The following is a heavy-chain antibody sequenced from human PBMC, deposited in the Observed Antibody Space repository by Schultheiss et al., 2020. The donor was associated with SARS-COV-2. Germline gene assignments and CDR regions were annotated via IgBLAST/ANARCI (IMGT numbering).Heavy chain of an antibody. Sequence: GGSLRLSCAASGFTFDDYAMHWVRQAPGKGLEWVSAISGSGGSTYYADSVKGRFTISRDNSKNTLYLQMNSLRAEDTAVYYCAKYDFWSGANFDYWGQGTQVTVSS. J-gene: IGHJ4*02. CDR2: ISGSGGST. V-gene: IGHV3-23*01. CDR3: AKYDFWSGANFDY. CDR1: GFTFDDYA. D-gene: IGHD3-3*01.